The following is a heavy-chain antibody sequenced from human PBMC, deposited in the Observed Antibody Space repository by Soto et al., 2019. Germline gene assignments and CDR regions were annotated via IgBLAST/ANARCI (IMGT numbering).Heavy chain of an antibody. CDR2: ISTHNGNT. D-gene: IGHD3-3*01. CDR1: VFTSSG. Sequence: ASVKVSCKASVFTSSGISWVRQAPGQRLERMGWISTHNGNTIYAQKFQGRVIMTMDTSTTTVYMELRSLRPDDTAVYLCAREGILGLFDAYDLWGQGTMVTVSS. V-gene: IGHV1-18*04. CDR3: AREGILGLFDAYDL. J-gene: IGHJ3*01.